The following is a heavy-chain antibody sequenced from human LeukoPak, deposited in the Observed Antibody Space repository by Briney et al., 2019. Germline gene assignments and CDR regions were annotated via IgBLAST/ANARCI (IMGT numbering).Heavy chain of an antibody. CDR1: RGSFSGYF. J-gene: IGHJ3*01. CDR2: MNDSGST. D-gene: IGHD2-8*02. V-gene: IGHV4-34*01. Sequence: SETLSLTCAVYRGSFSGYFWSWLRQTPGKGLEWLGEMNDSGSTNYNPSLKSRVTISVAVSKNQYSLRLTSVTAADTAVYYCARKGFVESTGWRGAFDVWGQGTMVTVSS. CDR3: ARKGFVESTGWRGAFDV.